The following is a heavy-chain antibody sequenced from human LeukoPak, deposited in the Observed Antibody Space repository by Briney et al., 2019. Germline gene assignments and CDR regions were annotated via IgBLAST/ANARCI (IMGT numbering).Heavy chain of an antibody. Sequence: PSETLSLTCTVSGGSISSDNYYWGWIRQPPGKGLEWIGSIYYSGSTYYNPSLKSRATISVDTSKNQFSLKLSSVTAADTAVYYCARHRGYSYGFFDYWGQGTLVTVSS. CDR3: ARHRGYSYGFFDY. D-gene: IGHD5-18*01. CDR1: GGSISSDNYY. CDR2: IYYSGST. V-gene: IGHV4-39*01. J-gene: IGHJ4*02.